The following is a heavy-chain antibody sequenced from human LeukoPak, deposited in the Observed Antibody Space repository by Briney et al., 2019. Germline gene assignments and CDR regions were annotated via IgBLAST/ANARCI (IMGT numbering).Heavy chain of an antibody. D-gene: IGHD3-3*01. CDR2: ISGSGGST. CDR3: AKERVTGFGMITYYFDY. CDR1: GFTFSSYA. J-gene: IGHJ4*02. V-gene: IGHV3-23*01. Sequence: PGGSLRLSCAASGFTFSSYAMSWVRQAPGKGLEWVSAISGSGGSTYYADSVKGRFTISRDNSKNTLYLQMRSLRAEDTAVYYCAKERVTGFGMITYYFDYWGQGTLVTVSS.